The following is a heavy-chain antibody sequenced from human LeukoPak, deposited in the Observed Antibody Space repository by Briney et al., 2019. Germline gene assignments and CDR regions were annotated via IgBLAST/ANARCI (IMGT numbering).Heavy chain of an antibody. D-gene: IGHD6-19*01. Sequence: GSLRLSCAASGFAFSNYAMTWVRQAPGKGLEWVSSIKSSGAGTSYADSVKGRFTISRDNSKNTLYLQMNSLRAEDTAVYYCAKDRSSGWYHLFDYWGQGTLVTVSS. J-gene: IGHJ4*02. CDR3: AKDRSSGWYHLFDY. CDR1: GFAFSNYA. CDR2: IKSSGAGT. V-gene: IGHV3-23*01.